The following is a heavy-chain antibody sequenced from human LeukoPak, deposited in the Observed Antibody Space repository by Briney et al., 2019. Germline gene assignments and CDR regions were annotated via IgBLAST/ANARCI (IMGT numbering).Heavy chain of an antibody. Sequence: PGGSLRLSCAASGFTFSSYSMNWVRQAPGKGLEWVSYISSSSSTIYYADSVKGRFTISRDNAKNSLYLQMNSLRAEDTAVYYCARERGAYTRGAFDIWGQGTMVTASS. CDR3: ARERGAYTRGAFDI. CDR2: ISSSSSTI. V-gene: IGHV3-48*04. CDR1: GFTFSSYS. D-gene: IGHD2-2*02. J-gene: IGHJ3*02.